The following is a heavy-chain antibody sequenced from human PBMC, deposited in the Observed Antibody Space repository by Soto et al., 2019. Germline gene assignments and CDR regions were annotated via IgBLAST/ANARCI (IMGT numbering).Heavy chain of an antibody. D-gene: IGHD6-13*01. J-gene: IGHJ4*02. CDR1: GGSISSYY. CDR2: IYYSGST. CDR3: ARVGISSSWRQAFGPFDY. V-gene: IGHV4-59*01. Sequence: SETLSLTCTVSGGSISSYYWSWIRQPPGKGLEWIGYIYYSGSTNYNPSLKSRVTISVDTSKNQFSLKLSSVTAADTAVYYCARVGISSSWRQAFGPFDYWGQGTLVTVSS.